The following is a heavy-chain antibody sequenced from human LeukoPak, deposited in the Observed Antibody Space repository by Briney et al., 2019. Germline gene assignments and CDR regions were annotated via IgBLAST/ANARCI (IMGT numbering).Heavy chain of an antibody. CDR2: IIPIFGTA. J-gene: IGHJ4*02. V-gene: IGHV1-69*05. Sequence: SVKVSCKASGGTFSSYAISWVRQAPGQGLEWMGRIIPIFGTANYAQKFQGRVTITTDESTSTAYMELSSLRSEDTAVYYCASSSLPDYGDFTTFDYWGQGTLVTVSS. D-gene: IGHD4-17*01. CDR1: GGTFSSYA. CDR3: ASSSLPDYGDFTTFDY.